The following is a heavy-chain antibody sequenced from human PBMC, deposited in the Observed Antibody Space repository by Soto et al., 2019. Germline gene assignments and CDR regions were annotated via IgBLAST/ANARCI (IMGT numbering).Heavy chain of an antibody. CDR1: GTIFSGYG. CDR2: IRSDGSNI. J-gene: IGHJ4*02. CDR3: ARDGVGATTYFGYLDY. Sequence: QEQLVQSGGAVVQPGRSLRLSCTTSGTIFSGYGMHWVRQAPGKGLAWVALIRSDGSNIQYADFVKGRFTISRDNSRKIIYLQMESLRADDTAVYYCARDGVGATTYFGYLDYWGQGAPVTVSS. V-gene: IGHV3-33*01. D-gene: IGHD1-26*01.